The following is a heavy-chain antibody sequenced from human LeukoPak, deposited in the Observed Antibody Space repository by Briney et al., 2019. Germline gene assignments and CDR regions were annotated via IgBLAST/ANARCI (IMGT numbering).Heavy chain of an antibody. V-gene: IGHV3-21*01. CDR2: ISSSSSYI. Sequence: GGSLRLSCAASGFTFSSYSMNWVRQAPGKGLEWVSSISSSSSYIYYADSVKGRFTISRDNAKNSLYLQMNSLRVEDTAVYYCARAPTVLVGYCSSSSCQADYWGQGTLVTVSS. D-gene: IGHD2-2*01. CDR1: GFTFSSYS. CDR3: ARAPTVLVGYCSSSSCQADY. J-gene: IGHJ4*02.